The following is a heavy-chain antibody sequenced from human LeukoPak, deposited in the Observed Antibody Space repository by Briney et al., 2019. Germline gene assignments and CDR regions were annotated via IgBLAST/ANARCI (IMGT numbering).Heavy chain of an antibody. CDR1: GGSISNYY. Sequence: PSETLSPTCTVSGGSISNYYWSWIRQPPGKGLEWIGYIYYSGSTNYNPSLKSRVTISVDTSKNQFSLKLTSVTAADRAVYYCATAGYSGGNPFEYWGQGTLVTVSS. V-gene: IGHV4-59*01. CDR2: IYYSGST. CDR3: ATAGYSGGNPFEY. J-gene: IGHJ4*02. D-gene: IGHD2-15*01.